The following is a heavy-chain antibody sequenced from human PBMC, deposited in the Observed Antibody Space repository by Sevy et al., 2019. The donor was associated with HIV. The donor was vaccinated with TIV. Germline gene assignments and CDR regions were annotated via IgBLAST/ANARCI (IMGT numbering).Heavy chain of an antibody. Sequence: SETLSLTCTLSGGSFSDYYWTWIRQSPGKGLEWIGYIYRGGIVDYNPSLKSRVSTLKDRSRSQLSLGLSSLTAADTAVYYCAKRALGGPDIWGPGTMVTVSS. CDR2: IYRGGIV. D-gene: IGHD6-25*01. V-gene: IGHV4-59*01. CDR3: AKRALGGPDI. CDR1: GGSFSDYY. J-gene: IGHJ3*02.